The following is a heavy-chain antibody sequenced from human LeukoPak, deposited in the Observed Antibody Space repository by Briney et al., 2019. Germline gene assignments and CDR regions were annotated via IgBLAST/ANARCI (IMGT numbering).Heavy chain of an antibody. CDR1: GGTFSSYA. D-gene: IGHD1-26*01. Sequence: SVKVSCKASGGTFSSYAISWVRQAPGQGLEWMGGIIPIFGTANYAQKFQGRVTITADESTSTAYMELSSLRSEDTAVYYCAREGGRSWELSHPEYFQHWGQGTLVTVSS. CDR2: IIPIFGTA. J-gene: IGHJ1*01. V-gene: IGHV1-69*01. CDR3: AREGGRSWELSHPEYFQH.